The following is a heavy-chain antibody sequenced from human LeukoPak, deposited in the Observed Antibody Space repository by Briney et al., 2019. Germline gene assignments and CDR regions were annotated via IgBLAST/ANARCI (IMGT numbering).Heavy chain of an antibody. CDR2: IYTSGST. Sequence: SETLFLTCTVSGGSISSYYWSWIRQPAGKGLEWIGRIYTSGSTNYNPSLKSRVTMSVDTSKNQFSLKLSSVTAADTAVYYCARDADSSSWYISAFDIWGQGTMVTVSS. CDR3: ARDADSSSWYISAFDI. V-gene: IGHV4-4*07. CDR1: GGSISSYY. D-gene: IGHD6-13*01. J-gene: IGHJ3*02.